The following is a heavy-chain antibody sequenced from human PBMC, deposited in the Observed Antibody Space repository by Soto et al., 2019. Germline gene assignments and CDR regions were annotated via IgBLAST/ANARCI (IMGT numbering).Heavy chain of an antibody. V-gene: IGHV4-34*01. CDR2: INHSGST. CDR3: ARGRRWLRSYYNGMDV. CDR1: GGSFSGYY. Sequence: QVQLQQWGAGLLKPSETLSLTCAVYGGSFSGYYWSWIRQPPGKGLEWIGEINHSGSTNYNPSLKSRVTISVDTSKKQFSLKLSSVTAADTAVYYCARGRRWLRSYYNGMDVWGQGTTVTVSS. D-gene: IGHD5-12*01. J-gene: IGHJ6*02.